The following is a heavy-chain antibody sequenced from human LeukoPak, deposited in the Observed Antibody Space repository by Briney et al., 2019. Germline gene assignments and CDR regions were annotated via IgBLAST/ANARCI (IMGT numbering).Heavy chain of an antibody. Sequence: PGGSLRLSCAASGFTFTSYWMHWVRQAPGKGLVWVSRINTDGSSTSYADSVKGRFTISRDNAKNTLYLQMNSLRAEDTAVYYCTTDPGRAARGYWGQGTLVTVSS. CDR2: INTDGSST. V-gene: IGHV3-74*01. CDR3: TTDPGRAARGY. D-gene: IGHD6-6*01. CDR1: GFTFTSYW. J-gene: IGHJ4*02.